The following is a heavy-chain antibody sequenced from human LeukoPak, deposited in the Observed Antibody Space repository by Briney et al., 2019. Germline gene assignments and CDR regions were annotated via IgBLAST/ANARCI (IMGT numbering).Heavy chain of an antibody. Sequence: GASVKVSCKASGYTFTSYGISWVRQATGQGLEWMGWMNPNSGNTGYAQKFQGRVTMTRNTSISTAYMELSSLRSEDTAVYYCARGRYSSSWDNWFDPWGQGTLVTVSS. J-gene: IGHJ5*02. V-gene: IGHV1-8*02. CDR2: MNPNSGNT. CDR3: ARGRYSSSWDNWFDP. CDR1: GYTFTSYG. D-gene: IGHD6-13*01.